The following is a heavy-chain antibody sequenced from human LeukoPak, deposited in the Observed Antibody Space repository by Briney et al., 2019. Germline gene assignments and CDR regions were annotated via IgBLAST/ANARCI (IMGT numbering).Heavy chain of an antibody. CDR3: ARGGGYCSGGKCHTFDS. Sequence: SETLSLTCTVSGGSISNYYWSWIRQPPGKGLEWIGYVYYSGSTNYDPSLKSRVTISVDTSKNQFSLKLSSVTAADTAMYYCARGGGYCSGGKCHTFDSWGQGTLVTVSS. V-gene: IGHV4-59*12. CDR2: VYYSGST. D-gene: IGHD2-15*01. J-gene: IGHJ4*02. CDR1: GGSISNYY.